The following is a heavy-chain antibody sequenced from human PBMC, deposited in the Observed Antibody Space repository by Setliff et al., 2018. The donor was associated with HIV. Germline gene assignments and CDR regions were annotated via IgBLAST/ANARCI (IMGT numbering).Heavy chain of an antibody. D-gene: IGHD2-2*03. V-gene: IGHV5-51*01. J-gene: IGHJ6*02. CDR1: GYIFTTYW. Sequence: GESLTISCKASGYIFTTYWIGWVRQMPGKGLEWMGIIYPGDSDTRYSPSFQGQVTISADKSISTAYLQWSSLKASDTAMYYCARHGYCSGTSCSEYYYYYGMDVWGQGTTVTVSS. CDR2: IYPGDSDT. CDR3: ARHGYCSGTSCSEYYYYYGMDV.